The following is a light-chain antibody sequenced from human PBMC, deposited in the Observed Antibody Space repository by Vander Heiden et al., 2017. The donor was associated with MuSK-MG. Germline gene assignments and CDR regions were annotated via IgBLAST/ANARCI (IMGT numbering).Light chain of an antibody. CDR2: AAS. J-gene: IGKJ2*01. CDR1: QSISSY. V-gene: IGKV1-39*01. CDR3: QRSDSTPHT. Sequence: DIQMSKSTSSLSASVGDRVTITCRASQSISSYLNWYQQKPGKAPKLLIYAASSLQSAVPSRFSRSGSGTDFTLTMISLHPEDFPTYYCQRSDSTPHTFGQWISLEMK.